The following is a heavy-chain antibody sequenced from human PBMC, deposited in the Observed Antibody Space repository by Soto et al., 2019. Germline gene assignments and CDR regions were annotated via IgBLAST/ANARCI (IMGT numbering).Heavy chain of an antibody. J-gene: IGHJ5*02. D-gene: IGHD3-3*01. CDR2: INAANGDT. V-gene: IGHV1-3*01. CDR1: GYMSTNHA. Sequence: ASVKVSCKASGYMSTNHAIHWVRQAPGQRLEWLGWINAANGDTTYSVRFQGRVTITRDTSATTAYMDLSSLSSEDTGLYFCARQTITVPNWFDPWGPGTLVTVSS. CDR3: ARQTITVPNWFDP.